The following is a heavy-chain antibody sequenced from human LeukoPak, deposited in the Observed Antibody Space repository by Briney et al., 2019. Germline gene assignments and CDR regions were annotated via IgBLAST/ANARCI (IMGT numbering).Heavy chain of an antibody. V-gene: IGHV4-59*01. D-gene: IGHD6-19*01. CDR1: GGSISSYH. CDR3: ATSSGKAVAGGHYYMDV. Sequence: SETLSLTCTVSGGSISSYHWSWIRQTPGKGLEWIGYISYSGDTNYNSSLKSRVTISLDTSKNQFSLKMNSVTAADTAVYYCATSSGKAVAGGHYYMDVWGKGTTVTVSS. CDR2: ISYSGDT. J-gene: IGHJ6*03.